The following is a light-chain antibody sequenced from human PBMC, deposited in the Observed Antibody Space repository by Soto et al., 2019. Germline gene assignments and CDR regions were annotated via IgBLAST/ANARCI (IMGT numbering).Light chain of an antibody. CDR3: QQYNSYSWT. Sequence: IQMTQSPSTLSASVGDRVTITCRASQSISSWLAWYQQKPGKAPKPLIYKASSLESGVPSRFSGSGSGTEFTLTISSLQPDDFATYYCQQYNSYSWTFGQGTKVDIK. V-gene: IGKV1-5*03. CDR1: QSISSW. J-gene: IGKJ1*01. CDR2: KAS.